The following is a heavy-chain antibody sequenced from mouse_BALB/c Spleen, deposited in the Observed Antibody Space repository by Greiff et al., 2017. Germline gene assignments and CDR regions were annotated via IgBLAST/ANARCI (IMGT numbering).Heavy chain of an antibody. V-gene: IGHV5-6-5*01. CDR1: GFTFSSYA. CDR3: AREITTVGRNYAMDY. D-gene: IGHD1-1*01. Sequence: EVKLVESGGGLVKPGGSLKLSCAASGFTFSSYAMSWVRQTPEKRLEWVASISSGGSTYYPDSVKGRFTISRDNARNILYLQMSSLRSEDTAMYYCAREITTVGRNYAMDYWGQGTSVTVSS. J-gene: IGHJ4*01. CDR2: ISSGGST.